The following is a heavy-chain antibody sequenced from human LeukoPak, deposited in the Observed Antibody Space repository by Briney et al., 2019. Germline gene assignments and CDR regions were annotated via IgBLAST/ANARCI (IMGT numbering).Heavy chain of an antibody. CDR1: GFTFSTFE. D-gene: IGHD1-26*01. CDR3: AGGYGSYSPDY. Sequence: GGSLRLSCAASGFTFSTFEMSWVRQAPGKGLEWGSYIRSSGDTSFYADSVKGRFTISRDNAKNSLFLQMNSLRVADTALYFCAGGYGSYSPDYWGQGTRVTVS. CDR2: IRSSGDTS. V-gene: IGHV3-48*03. J-gene: IGHJ4*02.